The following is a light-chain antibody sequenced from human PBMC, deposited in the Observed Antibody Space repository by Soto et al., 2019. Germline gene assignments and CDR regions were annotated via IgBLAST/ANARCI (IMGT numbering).Light chain of an antibody. J-gene: IGLJ3*02. CDR1: SSDVGGYNY. V-gene: IGLV2-14*01. Sequence: QSALTQPASVSGSPGQSITISCTGTSSDVGGYNYVSWYQQHPGKAPKLMIYEVSNRPSGVSNRFSGSKFGNTASLTISGLQAEDEADYYCSSYTSSSLLVFGGGTKLTVL. CDR3: SSYTSSSLLV. CDR2: EVS.